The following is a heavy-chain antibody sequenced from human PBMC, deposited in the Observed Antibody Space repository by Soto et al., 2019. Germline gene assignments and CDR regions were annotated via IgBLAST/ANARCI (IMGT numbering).Heavy chain of an antibody. Sequence: SETLSLTCAVYGGSFSGYYWSWIRQPPGKGLEWIGEINHSGSTNYNPSLKSRVTISVNTSKNQLSLKLSSVTAADTAVYYCASANYDILTGHYYSGMDVWGQGTTVTVSS. D-gene: IGHD3-9*01. V-gene: IGHV4-34*01. J-gene: IGHJ6*02. CDR1: GGSFSGYY. CDR2: INHSGST. CDR3: ASANYDILTGHYYSGMDV.